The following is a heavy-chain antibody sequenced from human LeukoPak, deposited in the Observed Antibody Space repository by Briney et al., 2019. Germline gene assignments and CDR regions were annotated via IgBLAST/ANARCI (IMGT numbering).Heavy chain of an antibody. CDR1: GYTFTGYY. Sequence: ASVKVSCKASGYTFTGYYMHWVRQAPAQGLEWMGWINPNSGGTNYAQKFQGRVTMTRDTSISTAYMELSRLRSDDTAVYYCARSRLALVDPYYFDYWGQGTLVTVSS. CDR3: ARSRLALVDPYYFDY. CDR2: INPNSGGT. J-gene: IGHJ4*02. V-gene: IGHV1-2*02. D-gene: IGHD3/OR15-3a*01.